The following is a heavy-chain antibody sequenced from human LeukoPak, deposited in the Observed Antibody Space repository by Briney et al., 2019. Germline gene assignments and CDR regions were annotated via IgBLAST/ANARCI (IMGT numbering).Heavy chain of an antibody. CDR2: ISSSGSTI. CDR1: GLTFSSYE. CDR3: ARGVTEWRLTGDHAFDI. Sequence: PGGSLRLSCAASGLTFSSYEMNWVRQAPGKGLEWVSYISSSGSTIYYADSVKGRFTISRDNAKNSLYLQMNSLRAEDTAVYYCARGVTEWRLTGDHAFDIWGQGTMVTVSS. V-gene: IGHV3-48*03. J-gene: IGHJ3*02. D-gene: IGHD7-27*01.